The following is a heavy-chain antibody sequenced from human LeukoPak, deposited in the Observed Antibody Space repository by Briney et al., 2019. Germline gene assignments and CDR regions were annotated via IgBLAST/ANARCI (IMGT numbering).Heavy chain of an antibody. D-gene: IGHD5-24*01. V-gene: IGHV1-18*01. CDR3: ARGGSRVTTINILDY. J-gene: IGHJ4*02. CDR1: GYTFSSYG. CDR2: IRVYDGDT. Sequence: ASVKVSCKPSGYTFSSYGISWVRQAPGQGLEWMGWIRVYDGDTNYAQKFKGRVTMTTDTSTNTAYMELRCLGSDDTAVYYCARGGSRVTTINILDYWGQGALVTVSS.